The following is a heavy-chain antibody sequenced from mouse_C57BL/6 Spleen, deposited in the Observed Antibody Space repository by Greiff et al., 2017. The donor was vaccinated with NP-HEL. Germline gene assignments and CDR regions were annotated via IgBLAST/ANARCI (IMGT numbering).Heavy chain of an antibody. V-gene: IGHV1-74*01. CDR3: AIKPRYYGSSYSDY. J-gene: IGHJ2*01. D-gene: IGHD1-1*01. Sequence: QVQLQQPGAELVKPGASVKVSCKASGYTFTSYWMHWVKQRPGQGLEWIGRIHPSDSDTNYNQKFKGKATLTVDKSSSTAYMQLSSLTSEDSAVYYCAIKPRYYGSSYSDYWGQGTTLTVSS. CDR2: IHPSDSDT. CDR1: GYTFTSYW.